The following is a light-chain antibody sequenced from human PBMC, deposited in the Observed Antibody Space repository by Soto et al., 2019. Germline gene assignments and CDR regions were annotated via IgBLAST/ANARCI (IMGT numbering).Light chain of an antibody. CDR1: SSNIGAGYD. J-gene: IGLJ3*02. V-gene: IGLV1-40*01. CDR2: GNG. Sequence: QSVLTKPPSVSGGPGQRVTISCTGSSSNIGAGYDVHWYQQLPGTAPKLLIYGNGNRPSGVPDRFSGSKSGTSASLAITGLQAEDEADYYCQSYDSSLSALFGGGTKLTVL. CDR3: QSYDSSLSAL.